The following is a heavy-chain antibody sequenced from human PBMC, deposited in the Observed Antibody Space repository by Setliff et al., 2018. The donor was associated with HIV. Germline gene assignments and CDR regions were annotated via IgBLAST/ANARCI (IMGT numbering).Heavy chain of an antibody. J-gene: IGHJ4*02. CDR1: GFTFSNFW. CDR3: AGSRGYFVQAD. Sequence: GGSLRLSCATSGFTFSNFWMTWVRQAPGKGLEWVANIKQDGSEKYYVDYVKGRFTISRDNINNFLYLQMNSLRAEDTAVYYCAGSRGYFVQADWGQGTLVTVSS. CDR2: IKQDGSEK. V-gene: IGHV3-7*01. D-gene: IGHD1-1*01.